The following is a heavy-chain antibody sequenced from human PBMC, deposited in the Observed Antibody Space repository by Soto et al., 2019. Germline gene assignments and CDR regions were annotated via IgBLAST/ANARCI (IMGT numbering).Heavy chain of an antibody. D-gene: IGHD1-26*01. CDR3: AHAYCGRSLY. Sequence: QITLKESGPTLVKPTQTLTLTCTFSGFSLSTSRVGVTWIRQPPGKALDWLAVIYWDDSKTYSPSRKTRLTLAKDTSNNQVVLTMPNMDPVDTATYYCAHAYCGRSLYWGQGTLVTISS. CDR2: IYWDDSK. V-gene: IGHV2-5*02. J-gene: IGHJ4*02. CDR1: GFSLSTSRVG.